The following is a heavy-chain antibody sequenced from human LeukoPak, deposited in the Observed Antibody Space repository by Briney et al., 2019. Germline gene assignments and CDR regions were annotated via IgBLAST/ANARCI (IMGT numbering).Heavy chain of an antibody. CDR3: APGGDYTFFDY. V-gene: IGHV3-30*03. CDR2: ISFDGGNK. J-gene: IGHJ4*02. D-gene: IGHD4-17*01. Sequence: PGGSLRLSCAVSVFTFSTYSMSWVRQAPGKGLEWVALISFDGGNKHYADSVKGRFTISRDNSKNTLYLQVNSLRAEDTAVYYCAPGGDYTFFDYWGQGTLVTVSS. CDR1: VFTFSTYS.